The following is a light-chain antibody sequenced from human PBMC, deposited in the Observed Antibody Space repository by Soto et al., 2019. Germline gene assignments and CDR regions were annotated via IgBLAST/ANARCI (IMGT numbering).Light chain of an antibody. Sequence: QSALTQPASVSGSPGQSITISCTGTGSDVGRYNYVSWYQQHPGKAPKLIIYEVTNRPSGVSTRFSGSKSGNTASLTISGLQAEGEADYYCLLYYDGAWVFGGGTKVTVL. CDR1: GSDVGRYNY. V-gene: IGLV2-14*01. CDR3: LLYYDGAWV. CDR2: EVT. J-gene: IGLJ3*02.